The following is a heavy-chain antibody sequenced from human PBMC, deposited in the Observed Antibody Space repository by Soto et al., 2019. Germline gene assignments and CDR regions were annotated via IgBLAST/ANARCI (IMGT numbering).Heavy chain of an antibody. V-gene: IGHV3-30*09. J-gene: IGHJ4*02. CDR1: RFIFSDYA. CDR2: ISYGGDNK. CDR3: AKARHSTSWYGVEADF. Sequence: QVQLVESGGXVVQPGRSLRLSCAASRFIFSDYAMHWVRQAPGKGLXWXAVISYGGDNKYYAESVRGRFAISRDNLKNTLYLQMNSLNPEDTAVYHCAKARHSTSWYGVEADFWGQGTLVTVSS. D-gene: IGHD6-13*01.